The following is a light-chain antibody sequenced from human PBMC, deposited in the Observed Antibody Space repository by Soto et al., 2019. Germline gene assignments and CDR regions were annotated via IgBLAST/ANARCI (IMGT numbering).Light chain of an antibody. CDR2: DVS. V-gene: IGLV2-14*03. CDR3: ASYASSNTVL. J-gene: IGLJ2*01. Sequence: QSVLTQPASVSGSPGQSITISCTGTSSDIGGYNYVSWYQQHPGKAPKLMIYDVSDRPSGVSNRFSGSKSGNTASLTISGLQAVDEADYYCASYASSNTVLFGGGTKVTVL. CDR1: SSDIGGYNY.